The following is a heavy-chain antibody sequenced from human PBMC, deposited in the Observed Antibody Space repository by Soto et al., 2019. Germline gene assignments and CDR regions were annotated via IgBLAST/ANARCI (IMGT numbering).Heavy chain of an antibody. J-gene: IGHJ3*02. D-gene: IGHD3-3*01. Sequence: ASVKVSCKASGYTFTSYAMHWVRQAPEQRLEWMGWINAGNGNTKYSQKFQGRVTITRDTSASTAYMELSSLRSEDTAVYYCARDVPLMTIFGVVIRNLDAFDIWGQGTMVTVSS. CDR3: ARDVPLMTIFGVVIRNLDAFDI. CDR1: GYTFTSYA. CDR2: INAGNGNT. V-gene: IGHV1-3*01.